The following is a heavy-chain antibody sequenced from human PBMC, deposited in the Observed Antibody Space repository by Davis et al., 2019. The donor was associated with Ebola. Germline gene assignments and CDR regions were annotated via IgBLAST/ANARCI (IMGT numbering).Heavy chain of an antibody. V-gene: IGHV4-59*01. CDR1: GGSISSYY. D-gene: IGHD3-3*01. CDR2: IYYSGST. CDR3: ARSYDFWSGYYFDY. Sequence: MPSETLSLTCTVPGGSISSYYWSWIRQPPGKGLEWIGYIYYSGSTNYNPSLKSRVTISVDTSKNQFSLKLSSVTAADTAVYYCARSYDFWSGYYFDYWGQGTLVIVSS. J-gene: IGHJ4*02.